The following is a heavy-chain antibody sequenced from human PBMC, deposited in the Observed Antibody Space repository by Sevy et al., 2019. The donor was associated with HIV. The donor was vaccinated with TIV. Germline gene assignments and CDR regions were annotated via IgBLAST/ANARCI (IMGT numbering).Heavy chain of an antibody. CDR3: ARGIAAPRGMDV. J-gene: IGHJ6*02. D-gene: IGHD6-13*01. V-gene: IGHV4-59*01. Sequence: SETLSLTCTVSGDSISGYYWSWIRQPPGKGLEWIGYFFYSGSTNYNPSLKSRVTISVDTTRNQVSLKVRSVTAADTAVYYCARGIAAPRGMDVWGQGTSVTDSS. CDR2: FFYSGST. CDR1: GDSISGYY.